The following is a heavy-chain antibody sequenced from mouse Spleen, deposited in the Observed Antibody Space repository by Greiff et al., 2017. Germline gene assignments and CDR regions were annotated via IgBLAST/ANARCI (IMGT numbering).Heavy chain of an antibody. CDR1: GFTFSDYY. J-gene: IGHJ1*01. Sequence: DVQLVESEGGLVQPGSSMKLSCTASGFTFSDYYMAWVRQVPEKGLEWVANINYDGSSTYYLDSLKSRFIISRDNAKNILYLQMSSLKSEDTATYYCAREITTVVDRYFDVWGAGTTVTVSS. CDR2: INYDGSST. D-gene: IGHD1-1*01. V-gene: IGHV5-16*01. CDR3: AREITTVVDRYFDV.